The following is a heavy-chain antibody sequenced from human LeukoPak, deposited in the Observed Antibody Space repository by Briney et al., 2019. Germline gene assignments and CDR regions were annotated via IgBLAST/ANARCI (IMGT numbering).Heavy chain of an antibody. CDR1: GYTFTSYD. CDR3: TASEGPYYDSWNTYSDYSDH. Sequence: GASVKVSCKASGYTFTSYDINWVRQATGQGLEWMGWMNPNSGNTGYAQKFQGRVTMTRNTSISTAYMELSSLRSEDTAVYYCTASEGPYYDSWNTYSDYSDHWGQGTLVTVSS. V-gene: IGHV1-8*01. D-gene: IGHD3-3*01. CDR2: MNPNSGNT. J-gene: IGHJ4*02.